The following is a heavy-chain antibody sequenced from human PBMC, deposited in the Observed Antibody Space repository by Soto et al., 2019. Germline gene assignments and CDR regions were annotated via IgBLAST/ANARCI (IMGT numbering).Heavy chain of an antibody. CDR3: ASYRGALYFES. J-gene: IGHJ4*02. Sequence: PSQTLPLTCSVSVRSMSSKYWSWIRQSPDEGLDWLGYFFYGATDNNPYLGGRVSMSVETSKSQFSLNLTSVTVADTAVYYCASYRGALYFESWGPGILVT. V-gene: IGHV4-59*01. D-gene: IGHD3-16*01. CDR2: FFYGAT. CDR1: VRSMSSKY.